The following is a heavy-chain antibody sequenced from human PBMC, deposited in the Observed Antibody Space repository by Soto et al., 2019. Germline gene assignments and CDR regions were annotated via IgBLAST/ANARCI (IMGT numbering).Heavy chain of an antibody. Sequence: GGSLRLSCAASGFSFSSYAMTWVRQAPGRGLEWVSAISGSGSPTYYADSVKGRFTISRDNSKNTLYLQMNSLRADDTAVYYCARDMSGGTYNYYYGMDVWGQAPTVTVSS. CDR3: ARDMSGGTYNYYYGMDV. CDR2: ISGSGSPT. D-gene: IGHD1-26*01. V-gene: IGHV3-23*01. J-gene: IGHJ6*02. CDR1: GFSFSSYA.